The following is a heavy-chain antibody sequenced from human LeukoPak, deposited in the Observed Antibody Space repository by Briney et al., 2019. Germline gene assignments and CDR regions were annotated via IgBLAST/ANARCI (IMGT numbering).Heavy chain of an antibody. D-gene: IGHD3-22*01. J-gene: IGHJ4*02. Sequence: ASVKVSCKASGYTFSNYAMNWVRQAPGQGREWMGWINTNTGNPTYAQGFTGRFVFSLDTSGSTAYLQISSLKAEDTAVYYCARAYYESSAYRHAVYFDYWGQGTLVTVSS. CDR1: GYTFSNYA. CDR2: INTNTGNP. CDR3: ARAYYESSAYRHAVYFDY. V-gene: IGHV7-4-1*02.